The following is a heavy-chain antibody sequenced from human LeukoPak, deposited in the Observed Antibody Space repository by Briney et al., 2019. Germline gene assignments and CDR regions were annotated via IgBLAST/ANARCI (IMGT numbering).Heavy chain of an antibody. CDR3: AELGITMIGGV. CDR1: GFTFNSYV. J-gene: IGHJ6*04. CDR2: ISSSGSTI. Sequence: GGTLRLSCEVSGFTFNSYVMNWVRQAPGKGLEWVSYISSSGSTIYYADSVKGRFTISRDNAKDSLYLQMNSLRAEDTAVYYCAELGITMIGGVWGKGTTVTISS. D-gene: IGHD3-10*02. V-gene: IGHV3-48*03.